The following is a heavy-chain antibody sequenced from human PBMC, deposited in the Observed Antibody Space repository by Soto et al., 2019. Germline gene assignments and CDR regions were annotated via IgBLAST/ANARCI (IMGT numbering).Heavy chain of an antibody. CDR2: IYYSGST. CDR3: ARSDYGDYVVGYYFDY. V-gene: IGHV4-59*01. J-gene: IGHJ4*02. D-gene: IGHD4-17*01. CDR1: GGSISSYY. Sequence: SATLSLTCTVSGGSISSYYWSWIRQPPGKGLEWIGYIYYSGSTNYNPSLKSRVTISVDTSKNQFSLKLSSVTVADTAVYYCARSDYGDYVVGYYFDYWGQGTLVTVSS.